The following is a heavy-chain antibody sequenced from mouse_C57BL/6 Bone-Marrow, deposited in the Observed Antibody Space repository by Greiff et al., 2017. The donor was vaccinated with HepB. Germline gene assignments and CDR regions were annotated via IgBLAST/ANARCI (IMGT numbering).Heavy chain of an antibody. CDR1: GYTFTDYE. Sequence: QLKQSGAELVRPGASVTLSCKASGYTFTDYEMHWVKQTPVHGLEWIGAIDPETGGTAYNQKFKGKAILTADKSSSTAYMELRSLTSEDSAVYYCPVPYYDYDWRYFDYWGQGTTLTVSS. D-gene: IGHD2-4*01. J-gene: IGHJ2*01. CDR2: IDPETGGT. V-gene: IGHV1-15*01. CDR3: PVPYYDYDWRYFDY.